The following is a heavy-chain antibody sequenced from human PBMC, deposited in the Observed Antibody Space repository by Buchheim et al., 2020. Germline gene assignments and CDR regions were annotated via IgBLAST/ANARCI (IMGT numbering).Heavy chain of an antibody. CDR1: GFTFTYKW. D-gene: IGHD6-13*01. Sequence: EVQLVESGGGLVQPGGSLRLSCAVSGFTFTYKWMHWVRQAPGKGLVWVSRINGDGSTITYADSVKGRFTISRDNSKNTLYLQMNSLRAEDTAVYYCARDYLAAARRMDVWGQGTT. CDR3: ARDYLAAARRMDV. CDR2: INGDGSTI. J-gene: IGHJ6*02. V-gene: IGHV3-74*01.